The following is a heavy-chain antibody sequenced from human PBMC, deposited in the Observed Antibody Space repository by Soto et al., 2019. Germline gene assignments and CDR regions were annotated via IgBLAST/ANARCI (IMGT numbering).Heavy chain of an antibody. Sequence: QITLKESGPPLVKPTQTLTLTCTFSGFSLSTSGVGVGWIRQPPGKALEWLALIYWDDDKRYSPSLKSRLTIXKXXSKNQVVLTMTNMDPVDTATYYCAHEVTVFGYFDYWGQGTLVTVSS. D-gene: IGHD4-4*01. V-gene: IGHV2-5*02. CDR3: AHEVTVFGYFDY. CDR1: GFSLSTSGVG. CDR2: IYWDDDK. J-gene: IGHJ4*02.